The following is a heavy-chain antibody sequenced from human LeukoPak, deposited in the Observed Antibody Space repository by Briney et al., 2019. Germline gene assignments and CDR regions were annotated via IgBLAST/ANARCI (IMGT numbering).Heavy chain of an antibody. CDR3: ARGRQPLRFDY. CDR1: GGSISSGDYY. J-gene: IGHJ4*02. D-gene: IGHD4-17*01. V-gene: IGHV4-30-4*01. Sequence: SETLSLTCTVSGGSISSGDYYWSWIRQPPGKGLEWIGYIYYSGSTYCNPSLKSRVTISVDTSKNQFSLKLSSVTAADTAVYYCARGRQPLRFDYWGQGTLVTVSS. CDR2: IYYSGST.